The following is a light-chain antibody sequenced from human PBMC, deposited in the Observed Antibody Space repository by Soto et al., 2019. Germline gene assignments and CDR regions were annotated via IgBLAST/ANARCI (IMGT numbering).Light chain of an antibody. CDR1: QSLLHSNGYNY. CDR3: MQALQTPST. V-gene: IGKV2-28*01. J-gene: IGKJ2*01. CDR2: LGS. Sequence: DLVMTQSPLSLPVTPGEPASISCGSSQSLLHSNGYNYLDWYLQKPGQSPQLLIYLGSNWASGVPDRFSGSGSGTDFTLKISRVVAEDVGVYYCMQALQTPSTFGQGTKLEIK.